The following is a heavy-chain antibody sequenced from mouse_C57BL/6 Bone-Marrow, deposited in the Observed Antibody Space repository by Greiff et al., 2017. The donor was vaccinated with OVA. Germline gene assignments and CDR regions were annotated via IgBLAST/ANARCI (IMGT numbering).Heavy chain of an antibody. CDR2: IYPGSGST. Sequence: QVQLQQPGAELVKPGASVKMSCKASGYTFTSYWTTWVKQRPGQGLEWIGDIYPGSGSTNYNEKFKSKATLTVDTSSSTAYMQLSSLTSEDSAVYYCARRYYGSSYWYFDVWGTGTTVTVSS. CDR3: ARRYYGSSYWYFDV. CDR1: GYTFTSYW. D-gene: IGHD1-1*01. J-gene: IGHJ1*03. V-gene: IGHV1-55*01.